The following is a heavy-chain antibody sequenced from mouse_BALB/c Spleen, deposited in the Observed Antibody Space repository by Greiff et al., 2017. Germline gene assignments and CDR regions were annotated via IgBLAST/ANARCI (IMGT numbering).Heavy chain of an antibody. CDR1: GYTFTSYW. Sequence: VQLQQSGAELAKPGASVKMSCKASGYTFTSYWMHWVKQRPGQGLEWIGYINPSTGYTEYNQKFKDKATLTADKSSSTAYMQLSSLTSEDSAVYYCARSPYGSSFFDYWGQGTTLTVSS. J-gene: IGHJ2*01. CDR2: INPSTGYT. CDR3: ARSPYGSSFFDY. D-gene: IGHD1-1*01. V-gene: IGHV1-7*01.